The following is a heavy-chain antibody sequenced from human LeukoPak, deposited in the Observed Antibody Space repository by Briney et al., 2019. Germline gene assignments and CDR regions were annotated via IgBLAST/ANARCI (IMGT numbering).Heavy chain of an antibody. CDR1: GGSISSGGYY. Sequence: SETLSLTCTVSGGSISSGGYYWSWIRQPPGKGLEWIGYLYHSGSTYYNPSLKSRVTISVDTSKNQFSLKLSSVTAADTAVYYCARGPYYYDSSGSEIDYWGQGTLVTVSS. CDR2: LYHSGST. CDR3: ARGPYYYDSSGSEIDY. J-gene: IGHJ4*02. V-gene: IGHV4-30-2*01. D-gene: IGHD3-22*01.